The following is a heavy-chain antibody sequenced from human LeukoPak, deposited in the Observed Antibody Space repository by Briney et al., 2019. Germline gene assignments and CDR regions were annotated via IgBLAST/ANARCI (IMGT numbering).Heavy chain of an antibody. J-gene: IGHJ5*02. CDR3: AREQGGMGFDP. V-gene: IGHV3-21*01. Sequence: GGSLRLSCAASGFTFSSYSMNWVRQAPGKGLEWVSSISSSSSYIYYADSVKGRFTISRDNAKNSLYLQINSLRAEDTAVYYCAREQGGMGFDPWGQGTLVTVSS. CDR2: ISSSSSYI. CDR1: GFTFSSYS. D-gene: IGHD3-16*01.